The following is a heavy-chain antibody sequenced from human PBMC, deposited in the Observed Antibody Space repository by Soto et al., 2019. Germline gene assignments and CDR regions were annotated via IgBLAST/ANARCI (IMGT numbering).Heavy chain of an antibody. D-gene: IGHD3-22*01. CDR1: GGTFSSYA. V-gene: IGHV1-69*13. CDR3: ARFWATYYYDSSGYSWDNWFDP. J-gene: IGHJ5*02. CDR2: IIPIFGTA. Sequence: ASVKVSCKASGGTFSSYAISWVRQAPGQGLEWMGGIIPIFGTANYAQKFQGRVTITADESTSTAYMELSSLRSEDTAVYYCARFWATYYYDSSGYSWDNWFDPWGQGTLVTVSS.